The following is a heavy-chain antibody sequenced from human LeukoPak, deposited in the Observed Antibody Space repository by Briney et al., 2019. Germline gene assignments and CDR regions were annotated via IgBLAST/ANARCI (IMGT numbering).Heavy chain of an antibody. V-gene: IGHV1-2*02. D-gene: IGHD6-6*01. CDR1: GYTFTGYY. CDR2: INPNSGGT. CDR3: ARASSSSDGFWFDP. Sequence: ASVKVSCKASGYTFTGYYMHWVRQAPGQGLEWMGWINPNSGGTNYAQKFQGRVTMTRDTSISTAYMELSSLRSEDTAVYYCARASSSSDGFWFDPWGQGTLVTVSS. J-gene: IGHJ5*02.